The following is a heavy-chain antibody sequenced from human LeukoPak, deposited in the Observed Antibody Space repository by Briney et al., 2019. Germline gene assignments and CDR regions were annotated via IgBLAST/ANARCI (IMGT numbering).Heavy chain of an antibody. CDR1: EFILNKYW. CDR3: ARNRYFDL. V-gene: IGHV3-7*01. CDR2: IKQDGSEK. J-gene: IGHJ2*01. Sequence: GGSLRLSCAASEFILNKYWMSWVRQAPGKGLEWVAYIKQDGSEKYYVDSVKGRFTISRDNAKNSLYLQMNSLRAEDTAVYYCARNRYFDLWGRGTLVTVSS.